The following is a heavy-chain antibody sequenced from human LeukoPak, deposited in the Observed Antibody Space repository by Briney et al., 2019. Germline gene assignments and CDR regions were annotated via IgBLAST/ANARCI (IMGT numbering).Heavy chain of an antibody. V-gene: IGHV1-2*02. Sequence: ASVKVSCKASGYTFTGYYMHWLRQAPGQGLEWMGWINPNSGGTNYAQKFQGRVTMTRDTSISTAYMELSRLRFDDTAVYYCANKFQFLDAFDIWGQGTMLTVSS. CDR3: ANKFQFLDAFDI. J-gene: IGHJ3*02. D-gene: IGHD3-3*01. CDR1: GYTFTGYY. CDR2: INPNSGGT.